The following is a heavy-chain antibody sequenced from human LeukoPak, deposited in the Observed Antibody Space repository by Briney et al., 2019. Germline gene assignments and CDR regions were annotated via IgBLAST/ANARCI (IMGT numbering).Heavy chain of an antibody. CDR1: GFTLSNAW. V-gene: IGHV3-15*01. CDR3: TTWDYVDY. Sequence: GGSLRLSCAASGFTLSNAWMNWVRQAPGKGLEWVGRIKSNVNGGTIDYAPPVKGRFIISRDDSKDTLYLHMSSLKIEDTAVYYCTTWDYVDYWGQGTVVTVSS. J-gene: IGHJ4*02. D-gene: IGHD1-26*01. CDR2: IKSNVNGGTI.